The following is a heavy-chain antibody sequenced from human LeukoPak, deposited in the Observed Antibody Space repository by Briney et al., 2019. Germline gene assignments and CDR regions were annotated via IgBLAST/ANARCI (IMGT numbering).Heavy chain of an antibody. Sequence: SETLSLTCTVSGGSISSYYWSWIRQPPGKGLEWIGSIYYSGSTNYNPSLKSRVTISVDTSKNQFSLKLSSVTAADTAVYYCARQTHDYGDYYFDYWGQGTLVTVSS. CDR1: GGSISSYY. CDR3: ARQTHDYGDYYFDY. J-gene: IGHJ4*02. CDR2: IYYSGST. V-gene: IGHV4-59*08. D-gene: IGHD4-17*01.